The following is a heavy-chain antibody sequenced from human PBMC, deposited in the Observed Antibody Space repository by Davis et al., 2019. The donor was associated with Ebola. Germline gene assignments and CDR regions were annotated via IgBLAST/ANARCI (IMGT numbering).Heavy chain of an antibody. CDR2: IYTACTSRCT. CDR3: VRLYSTVWYHYDYFDY. V-gene: IGHV3-66*04. J-gene: IGHJ4*02. D-gene: IGHD6-19*01. CDR1: GFSVSSTY. Sequence: GGSLRLSCAASGFSVSSTYVSWVRQAPGKGLEWVSVIYTACTSRCTDYADSVKGRFIVSRDNSKNTVFLEISSLRAEDTAVYYCVRLYSTVWYHYDYFDYWGQGVLVTVSS.